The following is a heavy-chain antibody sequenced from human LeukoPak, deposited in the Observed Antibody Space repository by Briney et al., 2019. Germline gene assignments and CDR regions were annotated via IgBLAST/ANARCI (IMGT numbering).Heavy chain of an antibody. V-gene: IGHV3-21*01. D-gene: IGHD4-17*01. CDR2: ITSSGSHM. CDR3: ASFMTTVTIPDY. J-gene: IGHJ4*02. Sequence: GGALRLSCAASGFTFRSYSMNWVRQAPGKRLAWLSSITSSGSHMYYADSVKGRFTISRDNAKSSLYLQMNSLSAEDTAVYYCASFMTTVTIPDYWGQGTLVTVSS. CDR1: GFTFRSYS.